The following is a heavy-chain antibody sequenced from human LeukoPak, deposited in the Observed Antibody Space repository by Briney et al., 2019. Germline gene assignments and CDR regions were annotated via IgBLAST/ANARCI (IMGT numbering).Heavy chain of an antibody. J-gene: IGHJ4*02. D-gene: IGHD3-22*01. Sequence: ASVKVSCNASGYTFTSYGISWVRQAPGQGFEWMGWISAYNGNTNYAQKLQGRVTMTTDTSTSTAYMELRSLRSDDTAVYYCARESKYYYDSSGYHSDIDYWGQGTLVTVSS. CDR1: GYTFTSYG. CDR2: ISAYNGNT. CDR3: ARESKYYYDSSGYHSDIDY. V-gene: IGHV1-18*01.